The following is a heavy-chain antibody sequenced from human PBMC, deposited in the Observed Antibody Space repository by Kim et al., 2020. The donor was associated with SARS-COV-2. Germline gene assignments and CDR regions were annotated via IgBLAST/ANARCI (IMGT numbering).Heavy chain of an antibody. CDR3: ASTAMKKGYSGGMDV. D-gene: IGHD5-18*01. J-gene: IGHJ6*02. CDR2: IIPILGIA. CDR1: GGTFSSYT. V-gene: IGHV1-69*02. Sequence: SVKVSCKASGGTFSSYTISWVRQAPGQGLEWMGRIIPILGIANYAQKFQGRVTITADKSTSTAYMELSSLRSEDTAVYYCASTAMKKGYSGGMDVWGQGTTVTVSS.